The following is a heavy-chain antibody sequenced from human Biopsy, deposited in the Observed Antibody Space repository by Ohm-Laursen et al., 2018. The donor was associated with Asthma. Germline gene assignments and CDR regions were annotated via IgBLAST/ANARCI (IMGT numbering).Heavy chain of an antibody. D-gene: IGHD3-3*01. J-gene: IGHJ4*02. CDR3: AKRRGYSDLTDFDH. V-gene: IGHV3-30*18. Sequence: SLRLSRAASGFVFRSHAMHWVRQAPGKGLEWVAVVSYDGGVAHYADSMKGRFTISRDNAKSTLYLQMNRLRTDDTAVYYCAKRRGYSDLTDFDHWGQGTLVTVSS. CDR2: VSYDGGVA. CDR1: GFVFRSHA.